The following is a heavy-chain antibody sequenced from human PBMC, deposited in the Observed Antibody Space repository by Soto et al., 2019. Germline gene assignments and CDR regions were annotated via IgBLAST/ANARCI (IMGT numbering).Heavy chain of an antibody. CDR1: GFAFSNYA. J-gene: IGHJ4*02. CDR3: ANYFAGSRYKGFEY. CDR2: ISFSGDRT. V-gene: IGHV3-23*01. Sequence: EVQLLESGGGLIQPGGSLRLSCAASGFAFSNYAMNWVRQAPGKGLEWVSTISFSGDRTYYADSVKGRFTISRDNSKNTLYLQMNSLRAEETAVYYSANYFAGSRYKGFEYWGQGSLVTVSS. D-gene: IGHD3-9*01.